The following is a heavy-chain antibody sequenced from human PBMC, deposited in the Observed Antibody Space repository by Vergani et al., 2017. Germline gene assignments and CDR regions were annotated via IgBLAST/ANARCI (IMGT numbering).Heavy chain of an antibody. Sequence: EVQLVESGGGLVKPGGSLRLSCASSGFTFSTYAMTLVRQAPGKGLEWVSTISSDGGSTYYADSVKGRFTISRDNSKNTLSLQMNSLTAEDTAIYYCAGPQGTSAYYYGGFDYWGQGILVTVSS. D-gene: IGHD3-22*01. J-gene: IGHJ4*02. V-gene: IGHV3-23*04. CDR1: GFTFSTYA. CDR2: ISSDGGST. CDR3: AGPQGTSAYYYGGFDY.